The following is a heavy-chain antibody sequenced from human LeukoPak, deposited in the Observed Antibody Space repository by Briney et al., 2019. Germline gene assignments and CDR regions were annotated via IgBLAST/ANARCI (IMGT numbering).Heavy chain of an antibody. Sequence: SETLSVTSTVAGGSISRYYWSWIRQPAGKGLEWIERIYTSGSTNYNPSLKSRVTTSVDTSKNQFSLKLSSVTAADTAVYYCSAGEWDYFDYWGQGTLVTVSS. J-gene: IGHJ4*02. D-gene: IGHD3-16*01. CDR3: SAGEWDYFDY. V-gene: IGHV4-4*07. CDR1: GGSISRYY. CDR2: IYTSGST.